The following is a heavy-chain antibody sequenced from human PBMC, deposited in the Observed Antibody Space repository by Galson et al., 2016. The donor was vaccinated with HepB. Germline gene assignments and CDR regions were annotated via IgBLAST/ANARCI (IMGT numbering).Heavy chain of an antibody. CDR2: IKQDGSQT. J-gene: IGHJ4*02. D-gene: IGHD3-10*01. Sequence: SLRLSCAASEFIFSNYWMSWVRQAPGKRLEWVANIKQDGSQTHYVDSVKGRFTISRDNAGNSLDLQMNSLRVEDTAVYYCARGRYGFNDGQIEYWGQGTLVVVSS. V-gene: IGHV3-7*05. CDR1: EFIFSNYW. CDR3: ARGRYGFNDGQIEY.